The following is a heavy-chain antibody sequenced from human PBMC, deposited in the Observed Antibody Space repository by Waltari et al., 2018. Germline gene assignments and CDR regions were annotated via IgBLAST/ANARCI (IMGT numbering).Heavy chain of an antibody. CDR3: ARLRGYRRDYTIDY. D-gene: IGHD5-18*01. Sequence: QVQLQESGPGLVKPSGTLSLTCAVSGGSVTSSHWWSWVRQAPGKGLEWIGEMYHSGTTNYNPLLKSRVTMSLDRAKNQFSLKLSSVTAADTAVYYCARLRGYRRDYTIDYWGQGTLVTVSS. V-gene: IGHV4-4*02. J-gene: IGHJ4*02. CDR2: MYHSGTT. CDR1: GGSVTSSHW.